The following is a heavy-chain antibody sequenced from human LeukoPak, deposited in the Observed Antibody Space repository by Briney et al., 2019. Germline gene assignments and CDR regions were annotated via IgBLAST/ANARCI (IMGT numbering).Heavy chain of an antibody. D-gene: IGHD3-3*01. Sequence: SETLSLTCTVSGYSISSGYYWGWIRQPPGKGLDGIGSIYHSGSTYYNPSLKSRVTISVDTSKNQFSLKLSSVTAADTAVYYCARVGITIFGVDWYYFDYWGQGTLVTVSS. J-gene: IGHJ4*02. CDR3: ARVGITIFGVDWYYFDY. CDR1: GYSISSGYY. V-gene: IGHV4-38-2*02. CDR2: IYHSGST.